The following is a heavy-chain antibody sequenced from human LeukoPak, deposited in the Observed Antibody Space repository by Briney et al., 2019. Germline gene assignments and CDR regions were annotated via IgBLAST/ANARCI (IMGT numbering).Heavy chain of an antibody. J-gene: IGHJ4*02. Sequence: GGSLRLSCAASGFTFSNFGMHWARQAPGKGLEWVAVVSYDGSNKYYADSVKGRFSISRDNSKNTVYLQMNSLRAEDTVVYYCAKGSPRFYDILDYWGQGTLITVSS. CDR1: GFTFSNFG. CDR3: AKGSPRFYDILDY. V-gene: IGHV3-30*18. CDR2: VSYDGSNK. D-gene: IGHD3-9*01.